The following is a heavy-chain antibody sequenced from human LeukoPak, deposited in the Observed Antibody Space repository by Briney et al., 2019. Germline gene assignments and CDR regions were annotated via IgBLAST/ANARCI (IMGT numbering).Heavy chain of an antibody. J-gene: IGHJ4*02. V-gene: IGHV3-30*18. CDR2: ISDDGSKK. Sequence: GGPLRLSCAASGFTFRNYGMHCLRQAPGKGLEWVAVISDDGSKKYYADSVKGRFTISRDNSNNALYLQMNSLRAEDTAVYYCAKDRETTASGTFDYWGQGALVTVSS. CDR1: GFTFRNYG. CDR3: AKDRETTASGTFDY. D-gene: IGHD6-13*01.